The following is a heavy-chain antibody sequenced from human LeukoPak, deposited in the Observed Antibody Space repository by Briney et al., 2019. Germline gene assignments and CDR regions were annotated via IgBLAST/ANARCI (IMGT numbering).Heavy chain of an antibody. CDR3: ARDIFHYYGSGSYPT. CDR2: ISAYNGNT. CDR1: GYTFTSYG. Sequence: GASVKVSCKASGYTFTSYGISWVRQAPGQGLEWMGWISAYNGNTNYAQKLQGRVTMTTDTSTSTAYMELRSLRSDDTAVYYCARDIFHYYGSGSYPTWGQGTLVTVSS. J-gene: IGHJ5*02. D-gene: IGHD3-10*01. V-gene: IGHV1-18*01.